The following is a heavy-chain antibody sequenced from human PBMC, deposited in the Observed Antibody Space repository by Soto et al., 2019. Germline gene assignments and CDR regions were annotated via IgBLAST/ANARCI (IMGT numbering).Heavy chain of an antibody. J-gene: IGHJ5*02. CDR3: ARVLHRPYSSFAP. CDR2: ISYDGSNK. CDR1: GFTFSSYA. V-gene: IGHV3-30-3*01. Sequence: QTGGSMRLSCAASGFTFSSYAMHWVRQAPGKGLEWVAVISYDGSNKYYADSVKGRFTISRDNSKNTLYLQMNSLRAEDTAVYYCARVLHRPYSSFAPWGQGTLVTV. D-gene: IGHD5-18*01.